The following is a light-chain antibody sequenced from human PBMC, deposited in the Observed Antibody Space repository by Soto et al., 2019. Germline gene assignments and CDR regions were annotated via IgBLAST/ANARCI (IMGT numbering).Light chain of an antibody. CDR2: GAS. CDR3: HQYGSSPLT. CDR1: QSLSSDS. V-gene: IGKV3-20*01. J-gene: IGKJ4*01. Sequence: ENVLTQFPATLSLSPGDRATLSCTASQSLSSDSLAWYQQKPGQAPRLLIYGASSRANGIPDRFSGSGSGTDFTLTISRLEPEDFAVYYCHQYGSSPLTFGGGTKV.